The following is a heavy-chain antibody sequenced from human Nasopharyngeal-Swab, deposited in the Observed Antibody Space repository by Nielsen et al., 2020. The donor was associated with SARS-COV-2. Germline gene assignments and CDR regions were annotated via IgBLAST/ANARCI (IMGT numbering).Heavy chain of an antibody. CDR1: GFTFSSYG. CDR2: IGTAGDT. D-gene: IGHD6-19*01. V-gene: IGHV3-13*01. J-gene: IGHJ6*02. CDR3: ARASVAGTYYYYYGMDV. Sequence: GGSLRLSCAASGFTFSSYGMHWVRQATGKGLEWVSAIGTAGDTYYPGSVKGRFTISRENAKNSLYLQMNSLRAGDTAVYYCARASVAGTYYYYYGMDVWGQGTTVTVSS.